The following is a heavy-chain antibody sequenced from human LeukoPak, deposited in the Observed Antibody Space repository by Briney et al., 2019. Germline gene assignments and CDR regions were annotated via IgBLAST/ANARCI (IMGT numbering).Heavy chain of an antibody. Sequence: PSETLSLTCIVSGGSISSYSWNWIRQSPGKGLEWVGYISNSGTTSYNPSLKSRVTISVDTSKNQLSLKLTSVTAADTAVYYCARWDDSAWGFGNWGPGTLVTVSS. CDR1: GGSISSYS. D-gene: IGHD6-19*01. CDR3: ARWDDSAWGFGN. J-gene: IGHJ4*02. CDR2: ISNSGTT. V-gene: IGHV4-59*08.